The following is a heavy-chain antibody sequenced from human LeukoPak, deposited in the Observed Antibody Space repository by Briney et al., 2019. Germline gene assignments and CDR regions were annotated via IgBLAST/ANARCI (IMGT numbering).Heavy chain of an antibody. J-gene: IGHJ4*02. CDR1: GFTFSSYG. D-gene: IGHD5-24*01. CDR3: ATEMATNPAFDY. V-gene: IGHV3-30*02. CDR2: IHYDGSNK. Sequence: GGSLRLSCAASGFTFSSYGMHWVRQAPGKGLEWVAFIHYDGSNKYYEDSVRGRFTISRDNAKNTLYLQMNSLRAEDTAVYYCATEMATNPAFDYWGEGTLVTVSS.